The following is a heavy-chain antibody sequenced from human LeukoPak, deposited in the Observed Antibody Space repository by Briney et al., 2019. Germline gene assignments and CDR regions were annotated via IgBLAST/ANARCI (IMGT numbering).Heavy chain of an antibody. CDR2: IYTSGST. CDR3: ARGWLQFDY. V-gene: IGHV4-61*02. D-gene: IGHD5-24*01. CDR1: GAFISSGSFY. J-gene: IGHJ4*02. Sequence: SQTLSLTCSVSGAFISSGSFYWSWIRQPAGKGLEWIGRIYTSGSTNYNPSLKSRVTISVDTSKNQFSLKLSSVTAADTAVYYCARGWLQFDYWGQGTLVTVSS.